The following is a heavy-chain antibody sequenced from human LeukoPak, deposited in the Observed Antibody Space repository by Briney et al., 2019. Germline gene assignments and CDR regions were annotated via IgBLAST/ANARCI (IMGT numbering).Heavy chain of an antibody. Sequence: GGSLRLSCAGSGFALKCYSLSWVRQAPGKGLEWVSSISSTSAYIYYADSVKGRFTISRDNVDNVVYLQMNSLGAEDTAVYYCARVGGTHYYDSSGYSHYWGQGTLVTVSS. D-gene: IGHD3-22*01. J-gene: IGHJ4*02. CDR1: GFALKCYS. V-gene: IGHV3-21*01. CDR2: ISSTSAYI. CDR3: ARVGGTHYYDSSGYSHY.